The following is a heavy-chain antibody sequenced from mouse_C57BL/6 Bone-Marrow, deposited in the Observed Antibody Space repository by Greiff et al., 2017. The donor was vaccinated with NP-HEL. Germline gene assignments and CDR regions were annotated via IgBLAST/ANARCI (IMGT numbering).Heavy chain of an antibody. CDR2: ISSGGSYT. D-gene: IGHD2-5*01. Sequence: EVKVVESGGDLVKPGGSLKLSCAASGFTFSSYGMSWVRQTPDKRLEWVATISSGGSYTYYPDSVKGRFTISRDNAKNTLYLQMSSLKSEDTAMYYCARQVYSNYVFYAMDYWGQGTSVTVSS. V-gene: IGHV5-6*01. CDR3: ARQVYSNYVFYAMDY. CDR1: GFTFSSYG. J-gene: IGHJ4*01.